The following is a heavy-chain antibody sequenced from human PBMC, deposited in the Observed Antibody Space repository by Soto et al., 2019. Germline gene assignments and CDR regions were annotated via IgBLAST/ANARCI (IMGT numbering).Heavy chain of an antibody. Sequence: QAQLQTSGPGLVKPSETLSLTCTVSSVSINSFTNHYCSWIRQPPGKGLEWVGYISKSGFTRYNPSLSGRVTLSVDASKNQFSLRRSSVTAADTGLYFCATQGFGKLHGLVDVWGQGTTVTVSS. J-gene: IGHJ6*02. V-gene: IGHV4-59*08. CDR3: ATQGFGKLHGLVDV. D-gene: IGHD3-10*01. CDR1: SVSINSFTNHY. CDR2: ISKSGFT.